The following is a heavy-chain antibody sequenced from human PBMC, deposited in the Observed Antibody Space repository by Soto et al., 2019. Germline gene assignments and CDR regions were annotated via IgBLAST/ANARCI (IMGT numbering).Heavy chain of an antibody. D-gene: IGHD6-19*01. J-gene: IGHJ4*02. Sequence: QVQLQESGPGLVKPSETLSLTCTVSGDSVSSGRYFWSWIRQPPGKGLEWIAYIYYNGSTNYNLPLKSRVTISRDTSKNQFSLKLTSVTAADTAIYYCARSGGGSGWLGGQGTLVTVSS. CDR3: ARSGGGSGWL. CDR2: IYYNGST. V-gene: IGHV4-61*01. CDR1: GDSVSSGRYF.